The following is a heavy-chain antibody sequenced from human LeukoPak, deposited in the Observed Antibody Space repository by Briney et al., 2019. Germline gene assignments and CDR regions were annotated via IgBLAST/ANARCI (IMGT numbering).Heavy chain of an antibody. CDR2: IYYSGST. Sequence: SETLSLTCTVSGGSISSYYWSWIRQPPGKGLEWSGYIYYSGSTNYNPSLKSRVTISVDTSKNQFSLKLSSVTAADTAVYYCARVGYQLLYAYYYYCMDVWAKGTSVTVSS. J-gene: IGHJ6*03. CDR3: ARVGYQLLYAYYYYCMDV. V-gene: IGHV4-59*12. D-gene: IGHD2-2*02. CDR1: GGSISSYY.